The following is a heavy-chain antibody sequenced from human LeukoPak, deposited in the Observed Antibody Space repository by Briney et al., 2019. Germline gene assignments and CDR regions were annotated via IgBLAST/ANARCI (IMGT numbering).Heavy chain of an antibody. CDR2: IVIGGDT. V-gene: IGHV3-13*01. Sequence: GGSLRLSCGASGFTFRNYDMHWVRHAAGKGLEWVSTIVIGGDTYYPGSVKGRLTISRDNAKNSLYLQMNSLRAEDTAVYYCARIRVMDLYYFDYWGQGTLVTVSS. CDR3: ARIRVMDLYYFDY. CDR1: GFTFRNYD. J-gene: IGHJ4*02. D-gene: IGHD3-10*01.